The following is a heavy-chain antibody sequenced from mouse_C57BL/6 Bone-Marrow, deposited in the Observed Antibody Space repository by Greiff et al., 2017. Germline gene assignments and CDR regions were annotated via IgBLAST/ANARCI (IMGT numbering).Heavy chain of an antibody. D-gene: IGHD2-3*01. CDR3: ARTDGYRAMDY. CDR2: IYPRSGNT. Sequence: FQLQQSGAELVRPGASVKLSCKASGYTFTSYGISWVKQRTGQGLEWIGEIYPRSGNTYYNEKFMGKATLTADKSSSTAYMGLRSLTSADSAVYCCARTDGYRAMDYWGQGTSVTVSS. V-gene: IGHV1-81*01. J-gene: IGHJ4*01. CDR1: GYTFTSYG.